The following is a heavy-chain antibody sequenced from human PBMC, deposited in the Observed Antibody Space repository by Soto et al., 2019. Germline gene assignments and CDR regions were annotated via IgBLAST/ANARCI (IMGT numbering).Heavy chain of an antibody. CDR1: GFTFSNYA. D-gene: IGHD2-2*01. CDR3: AKNQPSWATRAAFDY. CDR2: ISGGSGDST. Sequence: EHLVESGGGVVQPGGSLTLSCTASGFTFSNYAMNWVRQAPGKGLEWVSGISGGSGDSTFYADSVKGRFTISRDNSKNTLHLQMNSLRTEDTAVYYCAKNQPSWATRAAFDYWGQGTLVTVSS. V-gene: IGHV3-23*04. J-gene: IGHJ4*02.